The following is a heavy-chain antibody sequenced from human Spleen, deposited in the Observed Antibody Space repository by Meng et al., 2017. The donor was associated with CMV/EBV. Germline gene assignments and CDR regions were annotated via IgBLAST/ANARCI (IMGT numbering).Heavy chain of an antibody. J-gene: IGHJ4*02. CDR2: IYYSGNT. D-gene: IGHD1-26*01. CDR1: GGSVSSGPYY. CDR3: ARGRKWDQPPGY. Sequence: ETLSLTCTVSGGSVSSGPYYWSWIRQPPGKGLEWIGYIYYSGNTNYNPSLKSRVTISVDTSKNQFSLKLSSVTAADTAVYYCARGRKWDQPPGYWGQGTLVTVSS. V-gene: IGHV4-61*01.